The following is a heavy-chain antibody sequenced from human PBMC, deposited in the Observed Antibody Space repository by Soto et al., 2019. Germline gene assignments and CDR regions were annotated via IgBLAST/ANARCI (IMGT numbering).Heavy chain of an antibody. CDR3: ATAKYFDYIRGTYRYDPFFDY. CDR2: LYYTGTT. V-gene: IGHV4-61*01. D-gene: IGHD3-16*02. J-gene: IGHJ4*02. Sequence: LSLTCTVSGVSVGSSNYYWSWIRQPPGKALEWIGYLYYTGTTDYSPSLKSRVAISVDTSNNQFSLRLSSVTAADTAVYYCATAKYFDYIRGTYRYDPFFDYWGQGILVTVSS. CDR1: GVSVGSSNYY.